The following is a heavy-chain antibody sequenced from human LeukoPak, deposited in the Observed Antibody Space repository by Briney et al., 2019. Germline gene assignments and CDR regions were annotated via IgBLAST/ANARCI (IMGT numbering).Heavy chain of an antibody. Sequence: VASVKVSCKTSGYTFTNYDINWVRQATEQGLEWLGRMSPNNGNTGYAQKFQGRVTMTRDTSINTAYMELSSLRSEDAAVYYCASNPPRTGDLNSWGQGALVTVSS. CDR2: MSPNNGNT. V-gene: IGHV1-8*01. CDR3: ASNPPRTGDLNS. D-gene: IGHD7-27*01. CDR1: GYTFTNYD. J-gene: IGHJ4*02.